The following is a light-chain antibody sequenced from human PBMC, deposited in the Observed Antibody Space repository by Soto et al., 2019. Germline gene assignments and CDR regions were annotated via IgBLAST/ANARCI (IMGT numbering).Light chain of an antibody. CDR3: QQYDKCPPT. CDR1: QSISSK. CDR2: GAS. J-gene: IGKJ4*01. Sequence: EIKMAQSPDTLSVSPGERATLSCRASQSISSKLAWYQQRPGQAPRLLIYGASTRATGVPVRFRGGGSGTEFTLTISGLQSEDFAVYCCQQYDKCPPTFGGGTKVEIK. V-gene: IGKV3-15*01.